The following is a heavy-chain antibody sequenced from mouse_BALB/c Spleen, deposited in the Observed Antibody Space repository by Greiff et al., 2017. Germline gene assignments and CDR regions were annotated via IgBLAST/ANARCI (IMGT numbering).Heavy chain of an antibody. CDR2: ISYSGST. CDR3: ARAFRHWYFDV. J-gene: IGHJ1*01. Sequence: VQLQQSGPGLVKPSQSLSLTCTVTGYSITSDYAWNWIRQFPGNKLEWMGYISYSGSTSYNPSLKSRISITRDTSKNQFFLQLNSVTTEDTATYYCARAFRHWYFDVWGAGTTVTVSS. V-gene: IGHV3-2*02. CDR1: GYSITSDYA.